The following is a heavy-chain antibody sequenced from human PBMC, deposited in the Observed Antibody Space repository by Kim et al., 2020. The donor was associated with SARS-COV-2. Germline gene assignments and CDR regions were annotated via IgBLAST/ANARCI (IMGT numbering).Heavy chain of an antibody. CDR2: IIPIFGTT. J-gene: IGHJ4*02. CDR1: GGTFSSYA. Sequence: SVKVSCKASGGTFSSYAISWVRQAPGQGLEWMGMIIPIFGTTKSAQKFQGRVTITADGTTTTGYLELRSLRSQDTAVYYCARALRGNYFDYWGQGTLVT. V-gene: IGHV1-69*13. CDR3: ARALRGNYFDY.